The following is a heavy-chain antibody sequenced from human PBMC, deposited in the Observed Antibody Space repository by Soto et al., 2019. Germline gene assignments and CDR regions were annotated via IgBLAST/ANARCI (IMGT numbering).Heavy chain of an antibody. V-gene: IGHV3-30*18. D-gene: IGHD2-21*01. J-gene: IGHJ6*02. Sequence: PGGSLRLSCAASGFTFSSYGMHWVRQAPGKGLEGVAVISYDGSNKYYADSVKGRFTISRDNSKNTLYLQMNSLRAEDTAVYYCAKCLRDCYNYYYYCMDVWCQGTTVTVSS. CDR1: GFTFSSYG. CDR3: AKCLRDCYNYYYYCMDV. CDR2: ISYDGSNK.